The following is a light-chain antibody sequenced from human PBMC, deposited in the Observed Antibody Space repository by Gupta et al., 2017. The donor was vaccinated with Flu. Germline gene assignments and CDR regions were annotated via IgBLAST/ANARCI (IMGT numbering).Light chain of an antibody. CDR3: ATWDDSLRGPV. Sequence: RVTISCSRSSSNVGSNTVSWYQQLPGTAPKLLIYTNDQRPSGVPDRFSASKSGTSASLAVSGLQAEDEADYYCATWDDSLRGPVFGGGTKLTVL. CDR1: SSNVGSNT. V-gene: IGLV1-44*01. J-gene: IGLJ3*02. CDR2: TND.